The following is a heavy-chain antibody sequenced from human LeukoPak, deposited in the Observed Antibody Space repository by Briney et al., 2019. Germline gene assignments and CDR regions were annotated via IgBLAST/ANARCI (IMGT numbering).Heavy chain of an antibody. CDR2: IWYDESNK. J-gene: IGHJ4*02. CDR3: AKKGSGWSHDY. Sequence: GGSLRLSCAASGFTFSSYGMHWVRQAPGKGLEWVAFIWYDESNKYYADSVKGRFTISRDNSKNTVYLQMNSLRTEDTAVYYCAKKGSGWSHDYWGQGTLVTVSS. CDR1: GFTFSSYG. D-gene: IGHD6-19*01. V-gene: IGHV3-30*02.